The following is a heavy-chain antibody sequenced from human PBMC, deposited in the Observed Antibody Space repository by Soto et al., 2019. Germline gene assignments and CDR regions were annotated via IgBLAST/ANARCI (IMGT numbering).Heavy chain of an antibody. D-gene: IGHD6-19*01. CDR2: IYSSGST. CDR3: ARDSQWPACVDY. CDR1: GDSITTYY. Sequence: QVQLQESGPGLVKPSETLSLSCTVSGDSITTYYWSWIRQPAGKGLEWLGHIYSSGSTNYNPSLKSRVTMSVDTSKNQFSLRLSSVTAADTAVYYCARDSQWPACVDYWGQGTLVIV. V-gene: IGHV4-4*07. J-gene: IGHJ4*02.